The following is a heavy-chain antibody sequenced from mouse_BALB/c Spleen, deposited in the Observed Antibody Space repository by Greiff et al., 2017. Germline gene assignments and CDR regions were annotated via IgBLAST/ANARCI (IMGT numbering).Heavy chain of an antibody. Sequence: VQLQQSGPELVKPGASVRISCKASGYTFTSYYIHWVKQRPGQGLEWIGWIYPGNVNTKYNEKFKGKATLTADKSSSTAYMQLSSLTSEDSAVYFCAGIREYAMDDWGQGTSVTVSS. J-gene: IGHJ4*01. V-gene: IGHV1S56*01. CDR3: AGIREYAMDD. CDR1: GYTFTSYY. D-gene: IGHD1-1*01. CDR2: IYPGNVNT.